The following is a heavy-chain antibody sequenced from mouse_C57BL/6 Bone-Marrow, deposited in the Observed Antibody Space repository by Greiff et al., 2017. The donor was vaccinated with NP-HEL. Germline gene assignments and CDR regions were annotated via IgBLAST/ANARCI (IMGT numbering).Heavy chain of an antibody. CDR2: INPGSGGT. CDR3: ARDYYSNPFAY. J-gene: IGHJ3*01. Sequence: VKLQESGAELVRPGTSVKVSCKASGYAFTNYLIEWVKQRPGQGLEWIGVINPGSGGTNYNEKFKGKATLTADKSSSTAYMQLSSLTSEDSAVYFCARDYYSNPFAYWGQGTLVTVSA. CDR1: GYAFTNYL. V-gene: IGHV1-54*01. D-gene: IGHD2-5*01.